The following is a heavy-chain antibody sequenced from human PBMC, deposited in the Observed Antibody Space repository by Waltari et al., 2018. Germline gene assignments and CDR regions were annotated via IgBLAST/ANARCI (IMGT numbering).Heavy chain of an antibody. Sequence: QVQLQESGPGLVKPSQTLSLICTVSGGSVSGADYYWSWVRQPPGKGLEWIGSIYYSGSTYYNPSLKRRVTISVDTSKNQFSLKLSSVTAADTAVYYCARDRGYSGYDLLDAFDIWGLGTIVTVSS. CDR1: GGSVSGADYY. D-gene: IGHD5-12*01. CDR2: IYYSGST. CDR3: ARDRGYSGYDLLDAFDI. V-gene: IGHV4-30-4*08. J-gene: IGHJ3*02.